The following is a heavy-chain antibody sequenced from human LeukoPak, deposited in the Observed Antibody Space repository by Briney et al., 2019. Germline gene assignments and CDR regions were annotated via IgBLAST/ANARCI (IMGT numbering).Heavy chain of an antibody. Sequence: GGSLRPSCAASGFTFDNYAMHWVRHAPGKGLEWASGISWNSGSTGYVASVKGRFTISRDNAKNSLYLQMDSLRAEDMALYYCAKDVSLGFCSGGSCSVHFDYWGQGTLVTVSS. CDR1: GFTFDNYA. V-gene: IGHV3-9*03. J-gene: IGHJ4*02. CDR3: AKDVSLGFCSGGSCSVHFDY. D-gene: IGHD2-15*01. CDR2: ISWNSGST.